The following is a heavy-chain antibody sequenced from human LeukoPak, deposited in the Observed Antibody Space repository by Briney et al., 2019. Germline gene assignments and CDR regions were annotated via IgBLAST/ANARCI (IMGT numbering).Heavy chain of an antibody. D-gene: IGHD6-25*01. V-gene: IGHV4-59*01. CDR1: GGSISSDS. J-gene: IGHJ2*01. CDR2: ISNRGSN. Sequence: SETLSLTCTVSGGSISSDSWSWIRQPPGKGLECIGYISNRGSNNYNPSLKSRVTISVDSSMNQFSLLLTSATAADTAVYYCARDSLLRGSGWDYWYFDLWGRGTLVTVSS. CDR3: ARDSLLRGSGWDYWYFDL.